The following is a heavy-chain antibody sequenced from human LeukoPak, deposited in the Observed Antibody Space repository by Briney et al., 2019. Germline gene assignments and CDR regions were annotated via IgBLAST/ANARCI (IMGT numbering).Heavy chain of an antibody. CDR2: IWYDGSNK. J-gene: IGHJ3*02. CDR1: GFTFSSYG. Sequence: GGSLRLSCAASGFTFSSYGMHWVRQAPGKGLEWVAVIWYDGSNKYYADSVKGRFTISRDNSKNTLYLQMNSLRAEDTAVYYCARPNYDSSGSTLDAFDIWGQGTMVTVSS. D-gene: IGHD3-22*01. CDR3: ARPNYDSSGSTLDAFDI. V-gene: IGHV3-33*01.